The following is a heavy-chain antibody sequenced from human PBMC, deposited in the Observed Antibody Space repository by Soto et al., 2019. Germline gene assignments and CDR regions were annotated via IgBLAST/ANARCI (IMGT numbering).Heavy chain of an antibody. D-gene: IGHD2-2*01. Sequence: QVQLVQSGAEVKKPGASVKVSCKASGYTFTSYYMHWVRQAPGQGLEWMGIINPSGGSTSYAQKFQGSVTMTRDTSTSTVDMELSSLRSEDTAVYYCARDLRGIVVVPAASIAFDYWGQGTLVTVSS. J-gene: IGHJ4*02. V-gene: IGHV1-46*03. CDR3: ARDLRGIVVVPAASIAFDY. CDR1: GYTFTSYY. CDR2: INPSGGST.